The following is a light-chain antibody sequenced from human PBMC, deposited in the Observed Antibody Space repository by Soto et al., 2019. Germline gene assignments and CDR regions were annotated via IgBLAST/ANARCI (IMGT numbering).Light chain of an antibody. V-gene: IGKV3-20*01. J-gene: IGKJ2*01. CDR3: QRNS. CDR2: ATS. Sequence: EIMLTQSPGTLSLSPGERATLSCRASQSISTNSLAWYQHKPGQAPRLLIYATSTRATGIPDRFSGSVSGTDFTLTTSRLEPEDFAVYYCQRNSFGQGTRLEFK. CDR1: QSISTNS.